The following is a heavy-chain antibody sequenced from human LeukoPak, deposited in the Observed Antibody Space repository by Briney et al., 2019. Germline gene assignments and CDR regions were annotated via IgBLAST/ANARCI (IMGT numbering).Heavy chain of an antibody. CDR1: GFTFSRFW. J-gene: IGHJ4*02. V-gene: IGHV3-7*04. Sequence: GGSLRLSCAASGFTFSRFWMGLVRQAPGKGLEWVANIKPDGSEKNYGDPVRGRFTISRDNARNSVHLQMNSLRAEDTAVYYCARENYFDYWGQGTLVTVSS. CDR2: IKPDGSEK. CDR3: ARENYFDY.